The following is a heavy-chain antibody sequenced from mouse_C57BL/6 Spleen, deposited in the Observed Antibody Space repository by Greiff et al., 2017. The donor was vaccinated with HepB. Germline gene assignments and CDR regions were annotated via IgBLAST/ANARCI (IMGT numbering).Heavy chain of an antibody. J-gene: IGHJ2*01. D-gene: IGHD2-2*01. CDR2: ISYDGSN. CDR1: GYSITSGYY. V-gene: IGHV3-6*01. CDR3: ARGGTMVTGAFDY. Sequence: VQLQQSGPGLVKPSQSLSLTCSVTGYSITSGYYWNWIRQFPGNKLEWMGYISYDGSNNYNPTLKNRISITRDTSKNQFFLKLNSVTTEDTATYYCARGGTMVTGAFDYWGQGTTLTVSS.